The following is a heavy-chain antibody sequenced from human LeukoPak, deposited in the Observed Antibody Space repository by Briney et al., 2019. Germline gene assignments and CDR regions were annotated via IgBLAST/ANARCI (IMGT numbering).Heavy chain of an antibody. V-gene: IGHV3-23*01. CDR1: GFTFSSYA. D-gene: IGHD2-2*01. J-gene: IGHJ4*02. CDR3: AKDDGKVRDIVVVPAATGLGY. Sequence: GGSLRLSCAASGFTFSSYAMSWVRQAPGKGLEWVSAISGSGGSTYYADSVKGRFTISRDNSKNTLYLQMNSLRAEDTAVYYCAKDDGKVRDIVVVPAATGLGYWGQGTLVTVSS. CDR2: ISGSGGST.